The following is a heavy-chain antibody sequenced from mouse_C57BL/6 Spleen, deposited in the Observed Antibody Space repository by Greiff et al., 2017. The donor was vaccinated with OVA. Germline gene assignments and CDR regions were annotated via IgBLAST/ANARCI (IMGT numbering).Heavy chain of an antibody. CDR3: ARRSYDGYFFAY. CDR1: GYTFTSYW. CDR2: IYPSDSET. J-gene: IGHJ3*01. V-gene: IGHV1-61*01. Sequence: VQLQQPGAELVRPGSSVKLSCKASGYTFTSYWMDWVKQRPGQGLDWIGNIYPSDSETHYNQKFTDKATLTVDKSSSTAYMQLSSLTSEDSAVYYCARRSYDGYFFAYWGQGTLVTVSA. D-gene: IGHD2-3*01.